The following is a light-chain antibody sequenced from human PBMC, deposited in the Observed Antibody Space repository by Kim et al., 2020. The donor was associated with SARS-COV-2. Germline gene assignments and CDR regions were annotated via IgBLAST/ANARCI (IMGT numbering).Light chain of an antibody. V-gene: IGKV3-11*01. Sequence: CPGERATHSCRASQSVSSYVAWYQQKPGQAPRLLIYDASNRATGIPARFSGSGSGTDFTLTISSLEPEDFAVYYCQQRSNWPPVYTFGQGTKLEI. CDR2: DAS. CDR1: QSVSSY. CDR3: QQRSNWPPVYT. J-gene: IGKJ2*01.